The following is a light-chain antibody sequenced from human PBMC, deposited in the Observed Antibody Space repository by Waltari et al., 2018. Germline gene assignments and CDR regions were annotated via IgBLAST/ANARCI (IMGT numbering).Light chain of an antibody. CDR3: HQSSSLPIT. Sequence: EIVLTQSPDFQSVTPKEKVNITCRDSQSVGNSLHWYQQKPEQAPKLLIKYGPRPLPGVPLWFSGSGSGTEFTLTISSREAADAATYYWHQSSSLPITFGQGTRLDIK. CDR1: QSVGNS. J-gene: IGKJ5*01. V-gene: IGKV6-21*01. CDR2: YGP.